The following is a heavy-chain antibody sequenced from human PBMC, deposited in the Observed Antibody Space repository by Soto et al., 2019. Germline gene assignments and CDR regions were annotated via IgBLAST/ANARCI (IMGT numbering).Heavy chain of an antibody. Sequence: ASVKVSCKASGGTFSSYAISWVRQAPGQGLEWMGGIIPIFGTANYAQKFQGRVTITADESTSTAYMELSSLRSEDTAVYYCARYSNPSRYCSGGSCFGGFDNGGEGALVT. CDR3: ARYSNPSRYCSGGSCFGGFDN. D-gene: IGHD2-15*01. V-gene: IGHV1-69*13. CDR2: IIPIFGTA. CDR1: GGTFSSYA. J-gene: IGHJ4*02.